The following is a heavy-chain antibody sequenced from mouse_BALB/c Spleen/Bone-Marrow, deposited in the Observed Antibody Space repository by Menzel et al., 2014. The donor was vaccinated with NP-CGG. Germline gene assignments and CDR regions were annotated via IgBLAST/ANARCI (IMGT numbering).Heavy chain of an antibody. V-gene: IGHV3-2*02. CDR3: ARYYYGNYWFAY. D-gene: IGHD2-1*01. J-gene: IGHJ3*01. CDR1: GYSITSDYA. CDR2: ISYSGGT. Sequence: VQLQQSGPGLVKPSQSLSLTCTVTGYSITSDYAWNWIRQFPGNKLEWMGYISYSGGTSYNPSLKSRISITRDTSKNQFFLQLNSVTTEGTATYYCARYYYGNYWFAYWGQGTLVTVSA.